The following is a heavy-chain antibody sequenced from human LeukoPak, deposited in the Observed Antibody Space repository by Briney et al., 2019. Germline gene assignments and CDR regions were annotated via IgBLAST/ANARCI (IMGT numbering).Heavy chain of an antibody. CDR2: IWYDGSNK. CDR1: GFTFSSYW. V-gene: IGHV3-33*08. CDR3: ARDRNYGYNGPFDY. Sequence: PGGSLRLSCEASGFTFSSYWMHWVRQAPGKGLEWVAVIWYDGSNKYYADSVKGRFTISRDNSKNTLYLQMNSLRAEDTAVYYCARDRNYGYNGPFDYWGQGTLVTVSS. D-gene: IGHD5-18*01. J-gene: IGHJ4*02.